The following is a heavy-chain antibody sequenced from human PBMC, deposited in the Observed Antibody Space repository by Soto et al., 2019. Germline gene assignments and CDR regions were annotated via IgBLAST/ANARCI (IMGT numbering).Heavy chain of an antibody. CDR3: AREHCSSTSCFPGEWFDP. V-gene: IGHV4-59*01. CDR1: GGSISNYY. J-gene: IGHJ5*02. Sequence: QVQLQESGPGLVKASETLSLTCTVSGGSISNYYWSWIRQPPGKGLEWIGYTFYSGDTNYNPSLKSRVTISVDTSKNQFSLELRSVTAADTAVYYCAREHCSSTSCFPGEWFDPWGQGTLVTVSS. CDR2: TFYSGDT. D-gene: IGHD2-2*01.